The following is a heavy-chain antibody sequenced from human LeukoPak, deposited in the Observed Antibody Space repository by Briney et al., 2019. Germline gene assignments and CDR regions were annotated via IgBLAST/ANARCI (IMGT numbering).Heavy chain of an antibody. CDR3: ARGTTEFDDYYYYMDV. D-gene: IGHD1-14*01. CDR2: ISYDGSNK. CDR1: GFTFSSYA. V-gene: IGHV3-30*01. J-gene: IGHJ6*03. Sequence: GGALRVSCAASGFTFSSYAMHWVRQAPGKGLEWVAVISYDGSNKYYADSVKGRFTISRDNSKNTLYLQMNSLRAEDTAVYYCARGTTEFDDYYYYMDVWGKETTVTVSS.